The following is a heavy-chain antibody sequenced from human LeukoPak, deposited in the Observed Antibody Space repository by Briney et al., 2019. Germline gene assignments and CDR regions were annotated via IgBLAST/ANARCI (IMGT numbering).Heavy chain of an antibody. V-gene: IGHV4-4*02. J-gene: IGHJ4*02. Sequence: SETLSLTCAVSGGSISSSNWWSWVRQPPGKGLEWIGEIYHSGSTNYNPSLKSRVTISVDTSKNQFSLKLSSVTAADTAVYYCARGRRVPARRVGYYFDYWGQGTLVTVSS. CDR3: ARGRRVPARRVGYYFDY. CDR1: GGSISSSNW. D-gene: IGHD6-6*01. CDR2: IYHSGST.